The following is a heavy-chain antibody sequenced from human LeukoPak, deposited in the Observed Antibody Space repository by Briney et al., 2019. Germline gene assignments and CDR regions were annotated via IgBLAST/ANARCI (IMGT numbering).Heavy chain of an antibody. CDR3: ARETSQKGAHYMDV. V-gene: IGHV4-61*01. J-gene: IGHJ6*03. D-gene: IGHD3-16*01. Sequence: SETLSLTCTVSGGSISSSSYYWGWIRQPPVKGLEWIGYIYYSGSTSYKPSLKSRVTISVDTSKNQFSLKLRSVTAADTAVYYCARETSQKGAHYMDVWGKGTTVTISS. CDR1: GGSISSSSYY. CDR2: IYYSGST.